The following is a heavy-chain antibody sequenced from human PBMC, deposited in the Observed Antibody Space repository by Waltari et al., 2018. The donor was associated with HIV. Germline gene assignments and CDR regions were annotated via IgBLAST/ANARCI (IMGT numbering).Heavy chain of an antibody. CDR1: GGSSGTHY. CDR2: IRHLGIT. J-gene: IGHJ4*02. D-gene: IGHD3-10*01. V-gene: IGHV4-34*01. CDR3: ARQEARGVIIATKYYFDS. Sequence: QVQLQQWGAGLLKPSETLSLTCAVYGGSSGTHYSIWVRQPPGKGLEWIWEIRHLGITNYNSSLKTRLTISVDTSKNQVSLKLTSVTAADTAVYYCARQEARGVIIATKYYFDSWGQGTLVTVSS.